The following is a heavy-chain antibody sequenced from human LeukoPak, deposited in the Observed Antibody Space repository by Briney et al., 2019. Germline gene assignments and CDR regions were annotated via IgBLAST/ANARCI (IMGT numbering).Heavy chain of an antibody. CDR3: AGQLYSSGWYYDY. Sequence: GGSLRLSCAASGFTFSDYYMSWIRQAPGKGLEWVSYISSSGSTIYYADSVKGRFTISRDNAKNSLYLQMNSLRAEDTAVYYCAGQLYSSGWYYDYWGQGTLVTVSS. J-gene: IGHJ4*02. CDR1: GFTFSDYY. D-gene: IGHD6-19*01. CDR2: ISSSGSTI. V-gene: IGHV3-11*04.